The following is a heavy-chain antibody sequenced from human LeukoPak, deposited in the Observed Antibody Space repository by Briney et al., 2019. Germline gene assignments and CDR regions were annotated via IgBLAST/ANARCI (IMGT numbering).Heavy chain of an antibody. CDR3: AHGRPDYDFWSGYYTAHFDY. J-gene: IGHJ4*02. D-gene: IGHD3-3*01. V-gene: IGHV2-5*01. Sequence: SGPTLVNPTQTLTLTCTFSGFSLSTSGVGVGWIRQPPGKALEWLALIYWNDDKRYSPSLKSRLTMTKDTSKNQVVLTMTNMDPVDTATSYCAHGRPDYDFWSGYYTAHFDYWGQGTLVTVSS. CDR1: GFSLSTSGVG. CDR2: IYWNDDK.